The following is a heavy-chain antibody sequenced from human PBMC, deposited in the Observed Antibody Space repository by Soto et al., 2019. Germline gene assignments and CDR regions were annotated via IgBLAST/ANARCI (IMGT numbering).Heavy chain of an antibody. CDR2: IYHSGST. CDR1: GGSISSSNW. Sequence: LSLTCAVSGGSISSSNWWSWVRQPPGKGLEWIGEIYHSGSTNYNPSLKSRVTISVDKSKNQFSLKLSSVTAADTAVYYCARLGGYLTSYYYGMDVWGQGTTVTVSS. V-gene: IGHV4-4*02. CDR3: ARLGGYLTSYYYGMDV. D-gene: IGHD3-22*01. J-gene: IGHJ6*02.